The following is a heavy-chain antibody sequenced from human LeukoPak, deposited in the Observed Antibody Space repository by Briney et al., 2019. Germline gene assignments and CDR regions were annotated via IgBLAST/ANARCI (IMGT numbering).Heavy chain of an antibody. V-gene: IGHV4-4*07. Sequence: SETLSLTCTVSGGSISSHYWSWIRQPAGKGLEWIGRIYTSGSTNYNPSLKSRVTMSVDTSKNQFSLKLSSVTAADTAVYYCARDSSGWTASWFDPWGQGTLVTVSS. CDR1: GGSISSHY. J-gene: IGHJ5*02. CDR2: IYTSGST. CDR3: ARDSSGWTASWFDP. D-gene: IGHD6-19*01.